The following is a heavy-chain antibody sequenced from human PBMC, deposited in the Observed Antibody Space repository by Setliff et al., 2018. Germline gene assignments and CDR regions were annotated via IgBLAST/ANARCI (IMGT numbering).Heavy chain of an antibody. J-gene: IGHJ1*01. CDR1: RGPINSHY. D-gene: IGHD1-1*01. CDR3: VREGYSEYFQD. CDR2: IYADGST. V-gene: IGHV4-4*07. Sequence: SETLSLTCTVSRGPINSHYWSWIRQPAGKGLEWIGRIYADGSTNYNPSLKSRVTISVDTSKNQLSLTLSSVTAADTAVYYCVREGYSEYFQDWGRGTLVTSPQ.